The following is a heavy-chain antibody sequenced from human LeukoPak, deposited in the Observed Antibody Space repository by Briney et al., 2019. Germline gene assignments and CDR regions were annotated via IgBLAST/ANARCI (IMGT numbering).Heavy chain of an antibody. J-gene: IGHJ1*01. V-gene: IGHV1-24*01. CDR3: ATDNDYGDYGVAY. D-gene: IGHD4-17*01. Sequence: ASVKVSCKVSGYTLTELSMHWVRQAPGKGLEWMGGFHPEDGETIYAQKFQGRVTMTEDTSTDTAYMELSRLRSEDTAVYYCATDNDYGDYGVAYWGEGTLDTVSS. CDR2: FHPEDGET. CDR1: GYTLTELS.